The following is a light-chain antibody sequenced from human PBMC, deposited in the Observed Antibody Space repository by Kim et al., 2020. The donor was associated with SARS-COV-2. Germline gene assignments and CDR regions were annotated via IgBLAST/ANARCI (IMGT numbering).Light chain of an antibody. V-gene: IGLV3-19*01. J-gene: IGLJ2*01. Sequence: AVGQQTMSKRQEDSRRSNYAGRYQQKQRQAPLLVIYCKNNRRSAGPDRCSGGSSGKTAALTITGAEAEEEADDYCNYRDSSGNNVVFGGGTKLTVL. CDR3: NYRDSSGNNVV. CDR2: CKN. CDR1: SRRSNY.